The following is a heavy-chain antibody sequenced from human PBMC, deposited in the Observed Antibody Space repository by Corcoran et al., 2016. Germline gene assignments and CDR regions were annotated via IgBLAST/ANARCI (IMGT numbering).Heavy chain of an antibody. CDR1: GFTFSSYS. D-gene: IGHD3-3*01. V-gene: IGHV3-48*02. CDR3: ARDSPQGVRFLGPQYYYGMDV. Sequence: EVQLVESGGGLVQPGGSLRLSCAASGFTFSSYSMNWVRQAPGKGLEWVSYISSSSSTIYYADSVKGRFTISRDNAKNSLYLQMNSLRDEDTAVYYCARDSPQGVRFLGPQYYYGMDVWGQGTTVTVSS. CDR2: ISSSSSTI. J-gene: IGHJ6*02.